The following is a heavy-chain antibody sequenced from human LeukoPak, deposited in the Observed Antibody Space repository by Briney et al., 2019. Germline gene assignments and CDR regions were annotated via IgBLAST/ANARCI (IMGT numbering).Heavy chain of an antibody. CDR2: MNPNSGNT. V-gene: IGHV1-8*01. Sequence: GASVKVSCKASGYTFTSHDINWVRQATGQGLEWMGWMNPNSGNTGYAQKFQGRVTMTRNTSISTAYMELSSLRSEDTAVYYCARGRDYYGSGSYYNVGYWGQGTLVTVSS. D-gene: IGHD3-10*01. CDR3: ARGRDYYGSGSYYNVGY. J-gene: IGHJ4*02. CDR1: GYTFTSHD.